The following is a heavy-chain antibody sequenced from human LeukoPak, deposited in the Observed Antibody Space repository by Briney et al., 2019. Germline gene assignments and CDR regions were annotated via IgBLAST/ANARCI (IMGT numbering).Heavy chain of an antibody. CDR2: ISYDGSNK. V-gene: IGHV3-30*04. D-gene: IGHD3-22*01. CDR1: GFTFSSYA. Sequence: GGSLRLSCAASGFTFSSYAMHWVRQAPGKGLEWVAVISYDGSNKYYADSVKGRFTISRDNSKNTLYLQMNSLRAEGTAVYYCARGGTDSSGYYYPFDYRGQGTLVTVSS. CDR3: ARGGTDSSGYYYPFDY. J-gene: IGHJ4*02.